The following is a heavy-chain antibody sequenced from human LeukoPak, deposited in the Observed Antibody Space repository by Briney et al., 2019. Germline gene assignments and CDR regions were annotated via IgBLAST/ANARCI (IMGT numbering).Heavy chain of an antibody. CDR2: VSSNGGGT. CDR3: VRGHERNFDY. Sequence: GGSLRLSCSASGFTFSSYAMFWVRQAPGKGLEYVSSVSSNGGGTYYADSVKGRFTISRDNSKNTLYLQMGSLRAEDTALYYWVRGHERNFDYWGQGTLVTVSS. CDR1: GFTFSSYA. V-gene: IGHV3-64D*09. J-gene: IGHJ4*02.